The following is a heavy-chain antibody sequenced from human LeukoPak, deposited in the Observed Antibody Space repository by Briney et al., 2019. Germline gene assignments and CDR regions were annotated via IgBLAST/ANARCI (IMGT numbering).Heavy chain of an antibody. V-gene: IGHV4-34*01. J-gene: IGHJ6*03. CDR2: INHSGST. Sequence: SEALSLTCTVSGGSISTYYWSWIRQPPGKGLEWIGEINHSGSTNYNPSLKSRVTISVDTSKNQFSLKLSSVTAADTAVYYCARLVAPSPYYYYYMDVWGKGTTVTISS. D-gene: IGHD2-2*01. CDR1: GGSISTYY. CDR3: ARLVAPSPYYYYYMDV.